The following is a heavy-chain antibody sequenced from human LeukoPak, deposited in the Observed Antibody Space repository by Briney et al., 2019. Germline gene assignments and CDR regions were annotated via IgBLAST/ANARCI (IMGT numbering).Heavy chain of an antibody. Sequence: PSETLSLTCAVYGGSFSGYYWSWIRQPPGKGLDWIGEINHSGSTNYNPSLKSRVTRSVDTSKNQFSLKLSSVTAADTAVYYCARRGYYYGSGRRGWFDPWGQGTLVTVSS. V-gene: IGHV4-34*01. CDR2: INHSGST. CDR3: ARRGYYYGSGRRGWFDP. D-gene: IGHD3-10*01. CDR1: GGSFSGYY. J-gene: IGHJ5*02.